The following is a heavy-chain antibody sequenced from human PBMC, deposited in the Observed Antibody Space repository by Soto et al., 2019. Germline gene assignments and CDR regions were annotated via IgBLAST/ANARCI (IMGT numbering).Heavy chain of an antibody. J-gene: IGHJ3*01. V-gene: IGHV4-38-2*01. D-gene: IGHD2-15*01. CDR3: ARARWYDAFDV. Sequence: SETLSITCAGSGFFISSGNYWGWIRKPPGKGLEWIGSIFHGGNTYYNPSLKSRVTISVDMSKNQFSLKLNSVTAADTAVYYCARARWYDAFDVWGQGTVVTVSS. CDR2: IFHGGNT. CDR1: GFFISSGNY.